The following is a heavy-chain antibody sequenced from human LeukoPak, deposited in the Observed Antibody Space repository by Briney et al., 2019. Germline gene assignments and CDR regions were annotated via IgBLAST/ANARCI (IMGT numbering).Heavy chain of an antibody. Sequence: ASVKVSCKASGYTFTSYGISWVRQAPGQGLEWMGSISAYNGNTNYAQKLQGRVTMTTDTSTSTAYMELRSLRSDDTAVYYCARHPPYCTNGVCYIADWFDPWGQGTLVTVSS. J-gene: IGHJ5*02. D-gene: IGHD2-8*01. CDR1: GYTFTSYG. CDR2: ISAYNGNT. V-gene: IGHV1-18*01. CDR3: ARHPPYCTNGVCYIADWFDP.